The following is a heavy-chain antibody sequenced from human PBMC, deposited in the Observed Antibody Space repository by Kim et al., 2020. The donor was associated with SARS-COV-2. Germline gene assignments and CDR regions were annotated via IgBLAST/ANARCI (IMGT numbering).Heavy chain of an antibody. CDR2: INTDGSST. CDR1: GFTFSTYW. V-gene: IGHV3-74*01. D-gene: IGHD2-15*01. Sequence: GGSLRLSCAASGFTFSTYWMYWVRQAPGKGLVCVSRINTDGSSTTYADSVKGRFTISRDNAKNTLYLQMNSLRGEDTAVYYCAREDISYGMDVGGQGTTVTVSS. CDR3: AREDISYGMDV. J-gene: IGHJ6*02.